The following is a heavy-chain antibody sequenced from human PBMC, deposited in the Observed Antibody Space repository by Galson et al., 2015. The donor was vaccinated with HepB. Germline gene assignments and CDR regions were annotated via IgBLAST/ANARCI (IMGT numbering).Heavy chain of an antibody. CDR2: TYYRSKWYN. D-gene: IGHD1-26*01. V-gene: IGHV6-1*01. J-gene: IGHJ6*03. CDR1: GVSVSSNSAA. Sequence: CAISGVSVSSNSAAWNWIRQSPSRGPEWLGRTYYRSKWYNDYAVSVKSRITINPDTSKNQFSLQLNSVTPEDTAVYYCARAEYVGSGSYRYYYMDVWGKGTTVTVSS. CDR3: ARAEYVGSGSYRYYYMDV.